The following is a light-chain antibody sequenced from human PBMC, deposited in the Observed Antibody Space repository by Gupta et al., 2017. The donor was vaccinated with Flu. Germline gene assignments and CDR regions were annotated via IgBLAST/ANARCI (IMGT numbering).Light chain of an antibody. CDR2: QDA. Sequence: SPGQTATIACSGDKLGDKYVCWYHQRPGQSPVLVIYQDAKRPSGIPERFSGSNSGNTATLTISGTQAMDEAVYYCQAWDSRTVVFGGGTKLTVL. CDR3: QAWDSRTVV. J-gene: IGLJ2*01. CDR1: KLGDKY. V-gene: IGLV3-1*01.